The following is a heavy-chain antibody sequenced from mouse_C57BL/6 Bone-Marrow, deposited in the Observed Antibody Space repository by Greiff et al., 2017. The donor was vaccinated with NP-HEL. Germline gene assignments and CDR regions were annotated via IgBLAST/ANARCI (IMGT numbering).Heavy chain of an antibody. D-gene: IGHD2-3*01. Sequence: EVKLVESEGGLVQPGSSMKLSCTASGFTFSDYYMAWVRQVPEKGLEWVANINYDGSSTYYLDSLKSRFIISRDNAKNILYLQMSSLKSEDTATYYCARGGLLRWYYFDYWGQGTTLTVSS. V-gene: IGHV5-16*01. CDR2: INYDGSST. J-gene: IGHJ2*01. CDR3: ARGGLLRWYYFDY. CDR1: GFTFSDYY.